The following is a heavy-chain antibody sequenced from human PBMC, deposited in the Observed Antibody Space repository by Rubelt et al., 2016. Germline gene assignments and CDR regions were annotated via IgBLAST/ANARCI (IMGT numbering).Heavy chain of an antibody. V-gene: IGHV3-21*01. J-gene: IGHJ4*02. Sequence: SVKGRFTISRDNAKNALYLQMNSLRAEDTAVYFCASQPLIFGRVRTFENWGQGTLVTVSS. D-gene: IGHD3-3*02. CDR3: ASQPLIFGRVRTFEN.